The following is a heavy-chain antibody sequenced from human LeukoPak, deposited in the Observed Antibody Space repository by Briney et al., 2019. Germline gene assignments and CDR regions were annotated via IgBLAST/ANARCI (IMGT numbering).Heavy chain of an antibody. CDR2: ISGSGGST. CDR1: GFTFSSYA. D-gene: IGHD3-9*01. CDR3: AKVGDILTGYGLDY. Sequence: PGGSLRLSCAASGFTFSSYAMSWVRQAPGKGLEWVSAISGSGGSTYYADSVEGRFTISRDNSKNTLYLQMNSLRAEDTAVYYCAKVGDILTGYGLDYWGQGTLVTVSS. J-gene: IGHJ4*02. V-gene: IGHV3-23*01.